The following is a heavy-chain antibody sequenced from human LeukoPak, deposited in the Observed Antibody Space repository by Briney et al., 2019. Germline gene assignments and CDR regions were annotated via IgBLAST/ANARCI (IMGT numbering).Heavy chain of an antibody. J-gene: IGHJ4*02. Sequence: GRSLRLSCAASGFIFSSYGMHWVRQAPGKGLEWVAVISYDGSNKDFADSLKGRFTISRDNSKNTLYLQMNSLRAEDTAVYYCARDYYDSSGYYQVSYWGQGTLVTVSS. CDR1: GFIFSSYG. CDR3: ARDYYDSSGYYQVSY. D-gene: IGHD3-22*01. V-gene: IGHV3-30*03. CDR2: ISYDGSNK.